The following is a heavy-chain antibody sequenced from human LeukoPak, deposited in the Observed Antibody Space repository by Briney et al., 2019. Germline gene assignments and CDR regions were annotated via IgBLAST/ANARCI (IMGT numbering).Heavy chain of an antibody. J-gene: IGHJ6*03. CDR3: ARGTVRERDLYYYYYYMDV. CDR2: INHSGST. CDR1: GGSFSGYY. Sequence: SETLSLTCAVYGGSFSGYYWSWIRQPPGKGLEWIGEINHSGSTNYNPSLKSRVTISVDTSKNQFSLKLSSVTAADTAVYYCARGTVRERDLYYYYYYMDVWGKGTTVTVSS. D-gene: IGHD3-10*01. V-gene: IGHV4-34*01.